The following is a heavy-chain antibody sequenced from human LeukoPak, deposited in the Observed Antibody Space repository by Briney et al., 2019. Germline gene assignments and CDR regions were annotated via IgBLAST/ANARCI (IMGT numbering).Heavy chain of an antibody. CDR2: IKQDGSEK. V-gene: IGHV3-7*01. Sequence: AGSLRLSCAASGFTFSSNWMSWVRQAPGKGLEWVANIKQDGSEKYYVDSVKGRFTISRDNAKNSLYLQMNSLRAEDTAVYYCARDSTTDSWGQGNLVTVSS. CDR3: ARDSTTDS. CDR1: GFTFSSNW. J-gene: IGHJ5*01. D-gene: IGHD1-7*01.